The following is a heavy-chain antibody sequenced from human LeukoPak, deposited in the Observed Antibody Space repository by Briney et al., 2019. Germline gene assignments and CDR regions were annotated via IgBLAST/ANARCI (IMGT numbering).Heavy chain of an antibody. CDR1: GGSISSGSYY. D-gene: IGHD6-13*01. CDR2: IYHSGST. Sequence: PSETLSLTCTVSGGSISSGSYYWSWIRQPPGKGLEWIGYIYHSGSTYYNPSLKSRVTISVDRSKNQFSLKLSSVTAADTAVYYCARVGGTWTAAGTVNFDYWGQGTLVTVSS. J-gene: IGHJ4*02. CDR3: ARVGGTWTAAGTVNFDY. V-gene: IGHV4-30-2*01.